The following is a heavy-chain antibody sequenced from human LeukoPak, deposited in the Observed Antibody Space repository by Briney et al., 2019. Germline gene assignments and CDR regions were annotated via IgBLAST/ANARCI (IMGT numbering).Heavy chain of an antibody. D-gene: IGHD6-13*01. CDR3: ARGGIAAAGKSYYYYGMDV. J-gene: IGHJ6*02. V-gene: IGHV4-34*01. Sequence: SETLSLTCAVYGGSFSGNYWSWIRQPPGKGLEWIGEINHSGSTNYNPSLKSRVTISVDASKNQFSLKLSSVTAADTAVYYCARGGIAAAGKSYYYYGMDVWGQGTTVTVSS. CDR1: GGSFSGNY. CDR2: INHSGST.